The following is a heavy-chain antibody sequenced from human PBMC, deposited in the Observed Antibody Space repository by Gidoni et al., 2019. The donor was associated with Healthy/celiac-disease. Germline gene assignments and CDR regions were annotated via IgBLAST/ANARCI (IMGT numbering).Heavy chain of an antibody. CDR1: GFTFSSYS. CDR2: ISSSSSYI. CDR3: ARDLNYYDSSGYDY. Sequence: EVQLVESGGGLVKPGGSLSLSCAASGFTFSSYSMNWVRQAPGKGLEWVSSISSSSSYIYYADSVKGRFTISRDNAKNSLYLQMNSLRAEDTAVYYCARDLNYYDSSGYDYWGQGTLVTVSS. J-gene: IGHJ4*02. V-gene: IGHV3-21*01. D-gene: IGHD3-22*01.